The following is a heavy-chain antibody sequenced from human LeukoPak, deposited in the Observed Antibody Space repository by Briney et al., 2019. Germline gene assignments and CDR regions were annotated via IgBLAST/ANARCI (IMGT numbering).Heavy chain of an antibody. CDR3: ARDISISWFYS. D-gene: IGHD3-3*02. CDR1: GASISSDSNY. J-gene: IGHJ5*01. CDR2: IYHTGST. Sequence: PSETLSLTCTVSGASISSDSNYWAWVRQPPGKGLQWIGSIYHTGSTFYNPSLMSRVSISIDSSKNQFSLKLSSVTVADTALYYCARDISISWFYSWGRGTLSASPQ. V-gene: IGHV4-39*07.